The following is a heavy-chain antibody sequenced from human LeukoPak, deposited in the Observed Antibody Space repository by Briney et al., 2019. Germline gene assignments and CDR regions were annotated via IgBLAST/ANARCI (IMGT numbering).Heavy chain of an antibody. CDR3: ARSGGSDYYYYMDV. CDR1: GYTFTGYY. V-gene: IGHV1-2*02. D-gene: IGHD3-10*01. J-gene: IGHJ6*03. Sequence: ASVKVSCKSSGYTFTGYYMLWVREAPGQGLEWIGWINPNSGGTNYAQKFQGRVTMTRDTSISTAYMELSRLRSDDTAVYYCARSGGSDYYYYMDVWGKGTTVTVSS. CDR2: INPNSGGT.